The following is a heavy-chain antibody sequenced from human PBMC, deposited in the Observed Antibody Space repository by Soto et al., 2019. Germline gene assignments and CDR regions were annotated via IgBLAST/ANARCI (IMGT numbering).Heavy chain of an antibody. CDR2: INPDNGNT. CDR1: GYTFTRYS. CDR3: ARGIAKVPTDP. D-gene: IGHD2-2*01. J-gene: IGHJ5*02. V-gene: IGHV1-3*01. Sequence: ASVKVSCKASGYTFTRYSMSWVRQAPGQGLEWMGWINPDNGNTNSSQKFQGRVIITRDTSASTAYMDLSSLRSEDTAVYYCARGIAKVPTDPWGQGTLVTVSS.